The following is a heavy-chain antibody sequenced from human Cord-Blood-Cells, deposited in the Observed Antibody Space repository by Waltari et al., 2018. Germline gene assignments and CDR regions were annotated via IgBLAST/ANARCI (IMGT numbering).Heavy chain of an antibody. J-gene: IGHJ4*02. Sequence: QVQLQESGPGLVKPSQTLSLTCTVSGGSITSGDYYCSWIRPPPGKGLEWIGYIYYSGSTYYNPSLKSRVTISVDTSKNQFSLKLSSVTAADTAVYYCARGRGGYSGYDDYWGQGTLVTVSS. D-gene: IGHD5-12*01. V-gene: IGHV4-30-4*08. CDR2: IYYSGST. CDR1: GGSITSGDYY. CDR3: ARGRGGYSGYDDY.